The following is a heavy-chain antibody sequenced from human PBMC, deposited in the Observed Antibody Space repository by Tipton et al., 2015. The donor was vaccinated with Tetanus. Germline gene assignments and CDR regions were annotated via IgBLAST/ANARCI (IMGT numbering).Heavy chain of an antibody. V-gene: IGHV4-59*12. Sequence: TLSLTCTVYGGSSSGYYWNWIRQPPGKGLEWIAYISSSGRTNYNPSLKSRVTMSVDTSKNQFSLKLSSVTAADTAVYYCARDIEEVGATKYFDYWGQGTLVTVSS. J-gene: IGHJ4*02. D-gene: IGHD1-26*01. CDR3: ARDIEEVGATKYFDY. CDR2: ISSSGRT. CDR1: GGSSSGYY.